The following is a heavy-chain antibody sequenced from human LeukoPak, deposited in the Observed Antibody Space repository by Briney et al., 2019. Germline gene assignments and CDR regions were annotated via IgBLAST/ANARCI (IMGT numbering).Heavy chain of an antibody. J-gene: IGHJ4*02. V-gene: IGHV3-48*01. CDR1: GFTFSTYT. CDR3: AKSSLTYYYDSSGSLSVDY. CDR2: ISSSSTTI. Sequence: GGSLRLSCAASGFTFSTYTMNWVRQAPGKGLEWVSYISSSSTTIYYADSVKGRFTISRDNSKSTLYLQMNSLRAEDTAVYYCAKSSLTYYYDSSGSLSVDYWGQGTLVTVSS. D-gene: IGHD3-22*01.